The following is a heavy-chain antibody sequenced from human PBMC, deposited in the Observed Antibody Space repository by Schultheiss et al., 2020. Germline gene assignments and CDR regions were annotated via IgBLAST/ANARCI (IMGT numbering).Heavy chain of an antibody. D-gene: IGHD1-26*01. CDR3: ARQTNNQGELPYYFDY. CDR2: IYYSGST. J-gene: IGHJ4*02. V-gene: IGHV4-59*08. Sequence: SETLSLTCTVSGGSISSYYWSWIRQPAGKGLEWIGYIYYSGSTNYNPSLKSRVTISVDTSKNQFSLKVSSVTAADTAVYYCARQTNNQGELPYYFDYWGQGTLVTVSS. CDR1: GGSISSYY.